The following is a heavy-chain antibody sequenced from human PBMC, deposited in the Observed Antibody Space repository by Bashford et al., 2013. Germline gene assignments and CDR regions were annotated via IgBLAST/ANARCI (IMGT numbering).Heavy chain of an antibody. CDR3: ATLTIFGVERPQYYDGMDV. V-gene: IGHV1-46*01. D-gene: IGHD3-3*01. Sequence: ASVKVSCKASGYTFTIYDLHWVRQAPGQGLEWMGIINPSGGDTNYAQKFQGRVTMTRDTSTSTVYMELSSLRSEDTAVYYCATLTIFGVERPQYYDGMDVWGQGTTVTVSS. J-gene: IGHJ6*02. CDR1: GYTFTIYD. CDR2: INPSGGDT.